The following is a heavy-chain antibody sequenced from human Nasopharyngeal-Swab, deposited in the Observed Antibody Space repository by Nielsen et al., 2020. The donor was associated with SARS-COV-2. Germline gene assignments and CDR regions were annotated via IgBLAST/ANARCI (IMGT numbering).Heavy chain of an antibody. D-gene: IGHD3-10*01. CDR1: GFTFSSYA. J-gene: IGHJ4*02. CDR2: ISGSGGST. Sequence: GESLKISCAASGFTFSSYAMSWVRQAPGKGLEWVSAISGSGGSTYYADSVKDRFTISRDNSKNTLYLQMNSLRAEDTAVYYCAKDLGARGFDYWGQGTLVTVSS. V-gene: IGHV3-23*01. CDR3: AKDLGARGFDY.